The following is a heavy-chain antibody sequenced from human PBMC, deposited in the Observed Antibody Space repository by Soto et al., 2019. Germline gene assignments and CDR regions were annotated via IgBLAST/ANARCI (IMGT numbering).Heavy chain of an antibody. V-gene: IGHV5-51*01. CDR2: IYPSDSDT. CDR3: ARASQVVPAAMPDYYYGMDV. Sequence: GESLKISCKGSGYSFTSYWIGWVRQMPGKGLEWMGIIYPSDSDTRYSPSFQGQVTISADKSISTAYLQWSSLKASDTAMYYCARASQVVPAAMPDYYYGMDVWGQGTTVTVSS. D-gene: IGHD2-2*01. J-gene: IGHJ6*02. CDR1: GYSFTSYW.